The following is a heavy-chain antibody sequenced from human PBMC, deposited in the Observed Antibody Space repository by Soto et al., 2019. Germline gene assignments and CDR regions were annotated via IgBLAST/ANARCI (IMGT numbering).Heavy chain of an antibody. CDR3: AREGQLGY. D-gene: IGHD6-6*01. V-gene: IGHV1-18*01. CDR2: ISGYNGNT. Sequence: LRWVRQAPGQGLEWMGWISGYNGNTNYAERLQGRVTMTTDTSTSTAYMELKSLRYDDTAVYYCAREGQLGYWGQGTPVTVSS. J-gene: IGHJ4*02.